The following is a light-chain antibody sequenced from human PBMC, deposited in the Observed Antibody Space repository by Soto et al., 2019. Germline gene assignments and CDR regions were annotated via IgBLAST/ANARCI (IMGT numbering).Light chain of an antibody. Sequence: DIQMTQSPSSLSASVGDRVTITCRASQSISSYLNWYQQKPGKAPKLLIFAASSLQSGVPSKFIGTGSGTDFTLTISSLQAEDVATYFCQQYHSYPLTFGGGTKVDIK. J-gene: IGKJ4*01. V-gene: IGKV1-39*01. CDR1: QSISSY. CDR2: AAS. CDR3: QQYHSYPLT.